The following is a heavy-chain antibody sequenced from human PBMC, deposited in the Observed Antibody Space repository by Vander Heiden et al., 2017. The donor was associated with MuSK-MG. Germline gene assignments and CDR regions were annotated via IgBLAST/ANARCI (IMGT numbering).Heavy chain of an antibody. J-gene: IGHJ6*02. V-gene: IGHV3-30*18. CDR2: ISYEGSNK. CDR3: AKDLSLLVVITNGMDV. Sequence: QVQLVESGGGVVQPGRSMRLSCAAYGFTCSSTGMHWVRQAPGKGLGWVSVISYEGSNKYYADSVKGRFTISRDNSKNTLYLQMNSLRAEDTAVYYCAKDLSLLVVITNGMDVWGQVTTVTVSS. CDR1: GFTCSSTG. D-gene: IGHD3-22*01.